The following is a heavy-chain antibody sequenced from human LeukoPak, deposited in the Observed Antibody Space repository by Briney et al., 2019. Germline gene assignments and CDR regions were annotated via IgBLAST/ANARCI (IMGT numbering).Heavy chain of an antibody. CDR3: TTYADTTMVPFDY. CDR2: IRSKANSYAT. J-gene: IGHJ4*02. Sequence: GGSLRLSCAASGITFSSYGMSWVRQASGKGLEWVGRIRSKANSYATAYAASVKGRFTISRDDSKNTAYLQMNSLKTEDTAVYYCTTYADTTMVPFDYWGQGTLVTVSS. V-gene: IGHV3-73*01. D-gene: IGHD5-18*01. CDR1: GITFSSYG.